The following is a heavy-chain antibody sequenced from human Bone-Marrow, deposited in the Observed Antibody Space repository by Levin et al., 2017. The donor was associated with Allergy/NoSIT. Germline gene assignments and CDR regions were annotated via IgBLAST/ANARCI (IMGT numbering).Heavy chain of an antibody. J-gene: IGHJ4*02. CDR3: ARQEYDFWSGYQRY. V-gene: IGHV3-48*03. D-gene: IGHD3-3*01. CDR2: ISTSGTTV. CDR1: GFTFSGYE. Sequence: SCAASGFTFSGYEMNWVRQAPGKGLEWLAYISTSGTTVYYADSVKGRFTISRDNAKNLLYLQMNRLSPEDTAVYYCARQEYDFWSGYQRYWGQGTLVTVSS.